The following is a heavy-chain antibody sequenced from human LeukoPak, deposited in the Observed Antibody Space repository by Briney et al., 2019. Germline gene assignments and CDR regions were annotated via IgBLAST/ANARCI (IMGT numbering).Heavy chain of an antibody. J-gene: IGHJ5*02. D-gene: IGHD2-2*02. CDR3: ARVHCSGTSCYTFDP. CDR1: GYSISSGYY. V-gene: IGHV4-38-2*02. Sequence: SETLSLTCTVSGYSISSGYYWGWIRQPPGKGLEWIGSIYHSGSTYYNPSLKSRVTISVDTSKNQFSLKLSSVTAADTAVYYCARVHCSGTSCYTFDPWGQGTLVTVSS. CDR2: IYHSGST.